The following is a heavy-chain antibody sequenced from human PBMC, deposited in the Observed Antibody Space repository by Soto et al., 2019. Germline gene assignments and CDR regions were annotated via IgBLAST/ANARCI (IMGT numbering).Heavy chain of an antibody. CDR1: GFTFSSYA. V-gene: IGHV3-30-3*01. CDR2: ISYDGSNK. Sequence: GGSLRLSCAASGFTFSSYAMHWVRQAPGKGLEWVAVISYDGSNKYYADSVKGRFTISRDNSKNTLYLQMNSLRAEDTAVYYCASEVLVVVVAANVDAFDIWGQGTMVTVSS. J-gene: IGHJ3*02. D-gene: IGHD2-15*01. CDR3: ASEVLVVVVAANVDAFDI.